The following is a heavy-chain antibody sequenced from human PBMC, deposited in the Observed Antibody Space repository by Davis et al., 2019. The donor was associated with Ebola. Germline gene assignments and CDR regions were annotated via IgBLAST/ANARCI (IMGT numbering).Heavy chain of an antibody. D-gene: IGHD3-3*01. CDR1: GGSVSSGSYY. CDR2: IYYSGST. CDR3: ARFGYYRGYYGMDV. Sequence: GSLRLSCTVSGGSVSSGSYYWSWIRQPPGKGLEWIGYIYYSGSTNYNPSLKSRVTISVDTSKNQFSLKLSSVTAADTAVYYCARFGYYRGYYGMDVWGQGTTVTVSS. J-gene: IGHJ6*02. V-gene: IGHV4-61*01.